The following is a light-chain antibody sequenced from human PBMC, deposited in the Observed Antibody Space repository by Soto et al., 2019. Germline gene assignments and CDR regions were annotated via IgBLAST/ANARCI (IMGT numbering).Light chain of an antibody. V-gene: IGKV3-11*01. CDR3: QQRSNWPWT. J-gene: IGKJ1*01. Sequence: EIVLTQSPATLSLSPGERATLSGRASQSVSSHLAWHQQKPGQAPRLLIHDASKRATGIPARISGSGSGTDFTLTISSLEPEDFAVYYCQQRSNWPWTLGQGTKVEIK. CDR1: QSVSSH. CDR2: DAS.